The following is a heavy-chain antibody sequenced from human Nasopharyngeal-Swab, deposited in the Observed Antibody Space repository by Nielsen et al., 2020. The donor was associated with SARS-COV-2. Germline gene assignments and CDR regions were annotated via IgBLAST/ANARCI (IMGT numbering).Heavy chain of an antibody. CDR3: ARDQYYYDSIGYPNWYFDL. V-gene: IGHV2-5*02. CDR1: GFSLSTSGVG. Sequence: SGPTLVKPTQTLTLTCTFSGFSLSTSGVGVGWIRQPPGKALEWLALIYWDDDKRYSPSLKSRLTITKDTSKNQVVLTMTNMDPVDTATYYCARDQYYYDSIGYPNWYFDLWGRGTLVTVSS. D-gene: IGHD3-22*01. CDR2: IYWDDDK. J-gene: IGHJ2*01.